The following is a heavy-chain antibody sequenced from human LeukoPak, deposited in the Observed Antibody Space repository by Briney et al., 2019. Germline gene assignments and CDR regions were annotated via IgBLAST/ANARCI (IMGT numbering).Heavy chain of an antibody. V-gene: IGHV3-23*01. J-gene: IGHJ4*02. D-gene: IGHD3-10*02. CDR3: ATTFGELLSPYFDY. Sequence: GGSLRLSCAASGFTFSSYAMSWVRQAPGNGLEWVSAISGSGGSTYYADSVKGRFTISRDNSKNTLYLQMNSLRAEDTAVYYCATTFGELLSPYFDYWGQGTLVTVSS. CDR2: ISGSGGST. CDR1: GFTFSSYA.